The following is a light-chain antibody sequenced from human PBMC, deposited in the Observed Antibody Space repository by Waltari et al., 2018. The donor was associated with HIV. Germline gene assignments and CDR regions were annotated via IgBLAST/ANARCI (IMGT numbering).Light chain of an antibody. V-gene: IGKV1-39*01. J-gene: IGKJ2*01. CDR1: QSISNY. CDR2: AAS. CDR3: QQSYTTPHT. Sequence: DIQMTQSPSSLSAFVGDRFTITCRASQSISNYLNWYQQKPGEAPKLLIYAASRSQSGVPSRFSGSGSGTDFTLTISSLQPEDFATYYCQQSYTTPHTFGQGTELDIK.